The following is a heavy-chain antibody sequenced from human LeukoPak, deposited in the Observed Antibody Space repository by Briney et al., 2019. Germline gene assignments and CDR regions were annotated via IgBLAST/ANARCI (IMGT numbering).Heavy chain of an antibody. CDR1: GFTVSSNY. Sequence: PGGSLRLSCAASGFTVSSNYMSWVRQAPGKGLEWVSVIYSGGSTYYADSVKGRFTISRDNARNSLYLQMNSLRAEDTAVYYCARGLDCSSTTCYGLYAFDIWGQGTMVTVSS. J-gene: IGHJ3*02. CDR2: IYSGGST. V-gene: IGHV3-53*01. CDR3: ARGLDCSSTTCYGLYAFDI. D-gene: IGHD2-2*01.